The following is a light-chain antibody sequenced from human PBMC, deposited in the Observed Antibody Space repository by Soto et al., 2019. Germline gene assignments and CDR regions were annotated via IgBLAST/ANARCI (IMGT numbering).Light chain of an antibody. Sequence: QSALTQPASVSGSPGQSITISCTGTSSDVGGYYYVSWYQNHPGKAPKLIIYEVSNRPSGVSDRFSGSKSGNTASLTISGLQTEDEADYYCSSLTSSSTLVFGNGTKVT. CDR2: EVS. CDR3: SSLTSSSTLV. CDR1: SSDVGGYYY. V-gene: IGLV2-14*01. J-gene: IGLJ1*01.